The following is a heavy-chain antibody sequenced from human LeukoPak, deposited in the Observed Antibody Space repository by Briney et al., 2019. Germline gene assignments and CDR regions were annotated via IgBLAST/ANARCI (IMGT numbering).Heavy chain of an antibody. J-gene: IGHJ4*02. CDR3: SRLRGYSYGYGDY. Sequence: PGGSLRLSCAASGFTFSGYSMNWVRQAPGKGLEWISYISSSGSTIDYADSVKGRFTISRDNAKNSLYLQMNSLRAEDTAVYYCSRLRGYSYGYGDYWGQGILVTVSS. CDR2: ISSSGSTI. CDR1: GFTFSGYS. V-gene: IGHV3-48*04. D-gene: IGHD5-18*01.